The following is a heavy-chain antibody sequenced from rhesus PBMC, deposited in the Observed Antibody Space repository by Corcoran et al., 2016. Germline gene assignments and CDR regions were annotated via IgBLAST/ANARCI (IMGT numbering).Heavy chain of an antibody. V-gene: IGHV4-173*01. CDR1: GGSISSNY. CDR2: ISGSGGST. D-gene: IGHD5-24*01. CDR3: ARLLGRFDY. J-gene: IGHJ4*01. Sequence: QLQLQESGPGLGKPSETLSLTCAVSGGSISSNYGSWIRQPTGKGLEWIGRISGSGGSTYYNPSLKSRVTISTDTSKNQFSLKLSSVTAADSAVYYCARLLGRFDYWGQGVLVTVSS.